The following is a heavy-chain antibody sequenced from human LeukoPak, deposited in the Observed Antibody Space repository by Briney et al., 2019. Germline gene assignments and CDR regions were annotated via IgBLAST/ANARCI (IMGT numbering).Heavy chain of an antibody. D-gene: IGHD1-26*01. V-gene: IGHV4-39*01. CDR1: GGSISTSAYH. Sequence: SETLSLTCTVSGGSISTSAYHWGWIRQPPGKGLEWIGSFYSSGTTYYIPSLKSRLTISVDTAKNQFSLNLSSVIAADTAVYYCARQSGGTYQVFDYWGRGILVTVSS. CDR3: ARQSGGTYQVFDY. J-gene: IGHJ4*02. CDR2: FYSSGTT.